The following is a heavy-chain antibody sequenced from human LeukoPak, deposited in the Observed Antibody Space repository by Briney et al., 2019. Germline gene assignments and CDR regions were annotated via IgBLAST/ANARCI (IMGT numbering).Heavy chain of an antibody. CDR2: IIPIFGTA. CDR3: ARGRGVPAAISYYYYYGMDV. J-gene: IGHJ6*02. V-gene: IGHV1-69*01. Sequence: SVKVSCKASGGTFSSYAISWMRQAPGQGLEWMGGIIPIFGTANYAQKFQGRVTITADESTSTAYMELSSLRSEDTAVYYCARGRGVPAAISYYYYYGMDVWGQGTTVTVSS. D-gene: IGHD2-2*02. CDR1: GGTFSSYA.